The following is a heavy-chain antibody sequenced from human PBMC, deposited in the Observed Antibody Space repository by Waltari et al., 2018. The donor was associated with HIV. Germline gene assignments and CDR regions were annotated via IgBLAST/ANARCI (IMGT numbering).Heavy chain of an antibody. V-gene: IGHV1-2*02. J-gene: IGHJ6*02. CDR1: GYRSIGFY. Sequence: QVQLVQSETQVKKPGASLKVSCKASGYRSIGFYIHWVRQAPGQGLEWVGYINPNTGATDYAQKFQGRVTVTGDPSISTAYMEITTLRSDDTAIYYCARDPATVSSGMDVWGQGTTVIVSS. CDR3: ARDPATVSSGMDV. D-gene: IGHD3-3*01. CDR2: INPNTGAT.